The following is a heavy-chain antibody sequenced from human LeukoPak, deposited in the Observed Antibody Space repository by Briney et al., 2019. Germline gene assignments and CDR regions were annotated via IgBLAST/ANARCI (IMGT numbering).Heavy chain of an antibody. CDR1: GGSFRGYY. D-gene: IGHD3-22*01. V-gene: IGHV4-34*01. Sequence: PSETLSLTCAVSGGSFRGYYWGWIRQPPGKGLEWIAEINYIGITNYNPSLESRVTISIDTSKNQFSLYLNSVTAADTAVYYCARESYYYDSSGYYSHFDYWGQGTLVTVSS. CDR2: INYIGIT. J-gene: IGHJ4*02. CDR3: ARESYYYDSSGYYSHFDY.